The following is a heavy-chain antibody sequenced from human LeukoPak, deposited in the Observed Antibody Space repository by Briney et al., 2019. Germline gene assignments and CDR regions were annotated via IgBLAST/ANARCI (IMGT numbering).Heavy chain of an antibody. CDR3: GKDPSIAKYCTPGVCSPFDY. D-gene: IGHD2-8*01. Sequence: GGSLRLSCAASGFTFSSYAMTWVRQAPGQGLEWVSVISDSGDYTSYADSVRGRFTISRDNSRNTLYLQMISLRPEDTAVYYCGKDPSIAKYCTPGVCSPFDYWGQGTLVTVSS. CDR1: GFTFSSYA. CDR2: ISDSGDYT. J-gene: IGHJ4*02. V-gene: IGHV3-23*01.